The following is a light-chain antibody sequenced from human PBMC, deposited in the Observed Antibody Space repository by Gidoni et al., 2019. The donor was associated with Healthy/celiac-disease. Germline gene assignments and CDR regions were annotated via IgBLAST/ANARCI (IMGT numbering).Light chain of an antibody. Sequence: QSVLTPPRSVSDAPGQQVTLSCTGSISNIGAGYDIHWYQQLPGTAPKLLIYVNSNRPSGVPDRFSGSKSGTSASLAITGLQAEDEADYYCQSYDSSLSGWVFGGGTKLTVL. CDR3: QSYDSSLSGWV. CDR1: ISNIGAGYD. CDR2: VNS. J-gene: IGLJ3*02. V-gene: IGLV1-40*01.